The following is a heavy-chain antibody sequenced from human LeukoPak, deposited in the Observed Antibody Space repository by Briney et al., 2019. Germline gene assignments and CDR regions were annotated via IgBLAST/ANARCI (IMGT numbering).Heavy chain of an antibody. D-gene: IGHD5-12*01. CDR2: INHSGST. J-gene: IGHJ4*02. CDR3: ASFGYSGGY. CDR1: GGSFSGYY. V-gene: IGHV4-34*01. Sequence: PSETLSLTCAVYGGSFSGYYWSWVRQPPGKGLEWIGEINHSGSTNYNPSLNSQVTISVDTSKNQFSLKLSSVTAADTAVYYCASFGYSGGYWGQGTLVTVSS.